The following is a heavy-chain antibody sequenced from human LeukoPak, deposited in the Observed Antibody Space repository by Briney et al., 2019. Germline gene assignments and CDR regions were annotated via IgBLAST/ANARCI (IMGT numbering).Heavy chain of an antibody. D-gene: IGHD3-22*01. Sequence: SVKVSCKASGGTFSSYAISWVRQAPGQGLEWMGGIIPIFGTENYAQKFQGRVTITTDESPHTAYIELSSLRSEHTAVYYCARGDYYDISGYYGVGEYWGQGPRVTVSS. CDR2: IIPIFGTE. V-gene: IGHV1-69*05. CDR3: ARGDYYDISGYYGVGEY. J-gene: IGHJ4*02. CDR1: GGTFSSYA.